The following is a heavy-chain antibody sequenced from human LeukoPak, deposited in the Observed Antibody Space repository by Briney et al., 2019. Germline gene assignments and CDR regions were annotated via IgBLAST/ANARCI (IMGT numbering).Heavy chain of an antibody. Sequence: GGSLRLSCAASGFTFSSYGMHWVRQAPGKGLEWVAVISYDGSNKYYADSVKGRFTISRDNSKNTLYLQMNSLRAEDTAVYYCAKVGHRYCSSTSCSTPDYWGQGTQVTVSS. D-gene: IGHD2-2*01. J-gene: IGHJ4*02. CDR3: AKVGHRYCSSTSCSTPDY. CDR2: ISYDGSNK. V-gene: IGHV3-30*18. CDR1: GFTFSSYG.